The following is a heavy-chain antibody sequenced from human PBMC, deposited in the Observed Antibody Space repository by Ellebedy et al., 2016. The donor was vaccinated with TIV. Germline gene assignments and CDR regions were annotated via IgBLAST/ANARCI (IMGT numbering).Heavy chain of an antibody. J-gene: IGHJ4*02. CDR3: ATGRMEVGASKRVDY. Sequence: MPSETLSLTCTVSGGSISSYYWSWIRQPPGKGLEWIGYIYYSGSTNYNPSLKSRVTISVDTSKNQFSLKLSSVTAADTAVYYCATGRMEVGASKRVDYWGQGTLITVSS. CDR1: GGSISSYY. D-gene: IGHD1-26*01. V-gene: IGHV4-59*01. CDR2: IYYSGST.